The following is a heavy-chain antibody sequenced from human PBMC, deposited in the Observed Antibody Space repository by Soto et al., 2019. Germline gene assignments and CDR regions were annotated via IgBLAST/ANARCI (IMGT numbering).Heavy chain of an antibody. J-gene: IGHJ6*02. CDR1: GGTFSSYA. V-gene: IGHV1-69*12. D-gene: IGHD6-6*01. CDR3: ARADLGIAARLGYYYGMDV. Sequence: QVQLVQSGAEVKKPGSSVKVSCKASGGTFSSYAISWVRQAPGQGLEWMGGIIPIFGTANYAQKFQGRVTITADESTSTAYRELSSLRSEDTDVYYCARADLGIAARLGYYYGMDVWGQGTTVTVSS. CDR2: IIPIFGTA.